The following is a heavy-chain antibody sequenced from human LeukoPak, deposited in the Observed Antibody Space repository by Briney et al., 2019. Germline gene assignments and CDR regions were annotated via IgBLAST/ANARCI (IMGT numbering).Heavy chain of an antibody. J-gene: IGHJ6*02. CDR1: GFTVSSNY. Sequence: GGSLRLSCAASGFTVSSNYVSRVRQAPGKGLEWVSVIFSGGTTYYADSVKDRFTISRDNAKNSLYLQMSNLRAEDTAVYFCARGGGLDVWGQGATVTVSS. V-gene: IGHV3-53*01. CDR3: ARGGGLDV. CDR2: IFSGGTT. D-gene: IGHD3-16*01.